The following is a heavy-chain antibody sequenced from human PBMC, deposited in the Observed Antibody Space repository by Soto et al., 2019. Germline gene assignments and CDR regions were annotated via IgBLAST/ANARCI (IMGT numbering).Heavy chain of an antibody. CDR2: ISAHNGNT. D-gene: IGHD6-13*01. CDR1: GYTXSSYG. Sequence: SXKVSFKASGYTXSSYGISWVRQAPGQGLEWMGWISAHNGNTDYAQKFQGRVTMTTDTSTSTASMELRLLRSDDTAVYYCARGSYISSWYSLDYWGQGTLGTVSS. V-gene: IGHV1-18*04. CDR3: ARGSYISSWYSLDY. J-gene: IGHJ4*02.